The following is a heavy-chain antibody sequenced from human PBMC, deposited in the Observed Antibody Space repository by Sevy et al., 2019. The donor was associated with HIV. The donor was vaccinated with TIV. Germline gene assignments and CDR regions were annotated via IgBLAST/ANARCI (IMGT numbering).Heavy chain of an antibody. J-gene: IGHJ6*03. CDR1: GFSFSTYG. Sequence: GGSLRLSCAASGFSFSTYGMHWVRQVPGKGLEWVAFIRHDGGNRYYVDSVKGQFTISRDNSKNTLYLQMNSLRPDDTAIYYCAKDPRVTISGTTNYYYYMDVWGKGTTVTVSS. V-gene: IGHV3-30*02. CDR3: AKDPRVTISGTTNYYYYMDV. CDR2: IRHDGGNR. D-gene: IGHD1-7*01.